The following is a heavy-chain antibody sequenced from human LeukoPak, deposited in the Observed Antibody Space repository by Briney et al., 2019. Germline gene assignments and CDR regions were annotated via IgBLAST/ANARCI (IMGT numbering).Heavy chain of an antibody. CDR3: ARDQDVAAAGTWGSLDY. Sequence: GGSLRLSCAASGFTFGNYAMAWVRQAPGKGLEWVAVISRDGENTHYADSVKGRFTISRDNSKNTLYLQMNSLRAEDTAVYYCARDQDVAAAGTWGSLDYWGQGTLVTVSS. CDR1: GFTFGNYA. CDR2: ISRDGENT. D-gene: IGHD6-13*01. J-gene: IGHJ4*02. V-gene: IGHV3-23*01.